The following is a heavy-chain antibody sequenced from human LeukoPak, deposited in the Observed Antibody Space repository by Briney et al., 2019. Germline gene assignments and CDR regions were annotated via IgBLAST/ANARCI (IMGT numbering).Heavy chain of an antibody. J-gene: IGHJ3*02. CDR2: LVPVFNAP. D-gene: IGHD3-3*02. CDR1: GGTFSNFA. CDR3: ARAPATYIRDAFDI. V-gene: IGHV1-69*06. Sequence: ASVNVSCKASGGTFSNFAINWVRQAPGQGLEWMGGLVPVFNAPKYAQRFQDRVTITADKSTNIAHMELSSLRSEDTAVYFCARAPATYIRDAFDIWGQGTIVTVSS.